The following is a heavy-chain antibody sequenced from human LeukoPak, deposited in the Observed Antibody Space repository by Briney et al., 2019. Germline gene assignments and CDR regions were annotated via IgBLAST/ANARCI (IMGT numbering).Heavy chain of an antibody. CDR2: IKQDGSET. V-gene: IGHV3-7*01. CDR3: ARESPGTTVFDY. J-gene: IGHJ4*02. Sequence: GRSLRRSCGACGLTFRLSWITWVGQYPVLLMHWVANIKQDGSETYHVDSVKGRFTISRDNAKDSLYLEMNSLRAEDTAVYYCARESPGTTVFDYWGQGTLVTVSS. CDR1: GLTFRLSW. D-gene: IGHD1-1*01.